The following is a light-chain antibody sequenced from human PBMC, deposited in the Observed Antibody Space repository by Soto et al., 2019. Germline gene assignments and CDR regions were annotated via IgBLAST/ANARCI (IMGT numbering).Light chain of an antibody. Sequence: QSVLTQPPSVSGAPRQRVTISCTGSSSNIGAGYDVQWYQQLPGAAPRLLIFGNTNRPSGVPDRFSGSRSATSASLAISGLEAEDEGDYYCQSYDISLSVSVVFGGGTKLTVL. J-gene: IGLJ2*01. V-gene: IGLV1-40*01. CDR1: SSNIGAGYD. CDR2: GNT. CDR3: QSYDISLSVSVV.